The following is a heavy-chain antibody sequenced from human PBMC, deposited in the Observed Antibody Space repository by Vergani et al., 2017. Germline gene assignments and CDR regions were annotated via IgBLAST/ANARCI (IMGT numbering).Heavy chain of an antibody. CDR2: FSGSGGST. V-gene: IGHV3-23*01. CDR3: AKALVSGSFRIFGVVIDY. J-gene: IGHJ4*02. CDR1: GFTFSSYA. D-gene: IGHD3-3*01. Sequence: EVQLLESGGGLVQPGGSLRLSCAASGFTFSSYAMSWVRQAPGKGLEWVSVFSGSGGSTYYADSVKGRFTISRDDSKNTLYLQMNSLRAEDTAVYYCAKALVSGSFRIFGVVIDYWGQGTLVTVSS.